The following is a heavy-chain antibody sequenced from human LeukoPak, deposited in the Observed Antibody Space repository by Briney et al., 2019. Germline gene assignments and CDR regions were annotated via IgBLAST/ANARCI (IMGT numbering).Heavy chain of an antibody. CDR1: GFTFSDYY. V-gene: IGHV3-11*04. Sequence: GGSLRLSCAAPGFTFSDYYMSWIRQAPGKGLEWVSYISSSGSTIYYADSVKGRFTISRDNAKNSLYLQMNSLRAEDTAVYYCASGPQRGAFDIWGQGTMVTVSS. D-gene: IGHD2-2*01. CDR2: ISSSGSTI. CDR3: ASGPQRGAFDI. J-gene: IGHJ3*02.